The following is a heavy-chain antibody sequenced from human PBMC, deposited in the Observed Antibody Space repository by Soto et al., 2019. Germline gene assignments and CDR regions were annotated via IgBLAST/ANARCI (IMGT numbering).Heavy chain of an antibody. CDR3: ARARGGRRITYNYYFDY. Sequence: GGSLRLSCAASGFTVSNNYMTWVRQAPGKGLEWVSVLYIGGSTYYADSVKGRFTISRDNSKNTLYLQMHSLSAEDTAMYYCARARGGRRITYNYYFDYWGHGTQVTVSS. CDR2: LYIGGST. D-gene: IGHD1-20*01. J-gene: IGHJ4*01. CDR1: GFTVSNNY. V-gene: IGHV3-53*01.